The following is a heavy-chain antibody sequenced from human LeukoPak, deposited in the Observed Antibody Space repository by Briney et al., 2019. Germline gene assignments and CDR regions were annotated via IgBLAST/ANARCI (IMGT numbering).Heavy chain of an antibody. D-gene: IGHD1-26*01. V-gene: IGHV3-11*01. J-gene: IGHJ4*02. CDR3: ATTISGVGAPVVYGFDN. Sequence: GGSLRLSCAASGFTFSDYYMSWIRQAPGKGLEWVSYISSSGSTIYYADSVKGRFTISRDNAKNSLYLQMNSLRAEDTAVYYCATTISGVGAPVVYGFDNWDQGTLVTVSS. CDR1: GFTFSDYY. CDR2: ISSSGSTI.